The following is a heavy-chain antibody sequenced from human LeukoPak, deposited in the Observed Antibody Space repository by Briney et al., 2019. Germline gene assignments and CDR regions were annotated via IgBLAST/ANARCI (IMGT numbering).Heavy chain of an antibody. V-gene: IGHV1-2*02. J-gene: IGHJ4*02. Sequence: ASVKVSCKASGYTFTGYYMHWVRQAPGQGLEWMGWINPNSGGTNYAQKFQGRVTMTRDTSISTAYMELSRLGSDDTAVYYCAREKDQAAAGHFDYWGQGTLVTVSS. CDR3: AREKDQAAAGHFDY. CDR2: INPNSGGT. CDR1: GYTFTGYY. D-gene: IGHD6-13*01.